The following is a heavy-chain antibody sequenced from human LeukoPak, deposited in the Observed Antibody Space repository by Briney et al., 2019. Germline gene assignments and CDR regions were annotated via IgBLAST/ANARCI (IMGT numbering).Heavy chain of an antibody. D-gene: IGHD6-13*01. CDR3: AAGSSWYSYGMDV. Sequence: ASVKVSCKASGFTFTSSAMQWVRQARGQRLEWIGWIVVGSGNTNYAQKFQERVTITRDMSTSTAYMELSSLRSEDTAVYYCAAGSSWYSYGMDVWGQGTTVTVSS. V-gene: IGHV1-58*02. CDR1: GFTFTSSA. CDR2: IVVGSGNT. J-gene: IGHJ6*02.